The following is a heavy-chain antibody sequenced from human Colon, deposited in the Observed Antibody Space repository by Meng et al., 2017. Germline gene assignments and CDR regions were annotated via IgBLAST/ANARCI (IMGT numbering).Heavy chain of an antibody. CDR3: SAGTSNRDY. CDR2: IYYSGST. V-gene: IGHV4-39*07. Sequence: GPLRLSCTVSGGSISSSSYYWGWIRQPPGKGLEWIGSIYYSGSTYYNPSLKSRVTISVDTSKNQFSLKLSSVTAADTAVYYCSAGTSNRDYWGQGTLVTVSS. CDR1: GGSISSSSYY. J-gene: IGHJ4*02. D-gene: IGHD6-13*01.